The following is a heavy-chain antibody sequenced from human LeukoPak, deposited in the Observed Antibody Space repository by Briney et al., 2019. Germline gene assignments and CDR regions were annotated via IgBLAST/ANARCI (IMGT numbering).Heavy chain of an antibody. CDR3: ARSYYYGSGSYDYYYGMDV. D-gene: IGHD3-10*01. Sequence: PGGSLRLSCAASGFTFNSYGMHWVRQAPGKGLEWVTLISYDGSNKYYADSVKGRFTMSRDNAKNSLYLQMNSLRAEDTAVYYCARSYYYGSGSYDYYYGMDVWGQGATVTVSS. V-gene: IGHV3-30*03. CDR2: ISYDGSNK. CDR1: GFTFNSYG. J-gene: IGHJ6*02.